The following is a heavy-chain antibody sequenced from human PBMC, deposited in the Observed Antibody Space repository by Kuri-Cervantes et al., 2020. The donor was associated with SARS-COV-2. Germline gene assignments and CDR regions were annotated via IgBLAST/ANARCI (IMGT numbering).Heavy chain of an antibody. D-gene: IGHD3-22*01. CDR2: INPSGGST. Sequence: ASVKVSCKASGYTFTSYYMHWVRQAPGQGLEWMGIINPSGGSTSYAQKFQGRVTMTTDTSTSTAYMELRSLRSDDTAVYYCARAGSKWLSGAFDIWGQGTMVTVS. CDR3: ARAGSKWLSGAFDI. J-gene: IGHJ3*02. V-gene: IGHV1-46*01. CDR1: GYTFTSYY.